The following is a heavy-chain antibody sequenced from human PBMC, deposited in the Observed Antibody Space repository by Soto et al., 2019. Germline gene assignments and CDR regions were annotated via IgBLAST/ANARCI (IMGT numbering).Heavy chain of an antibody. D-gene: IGHD7-27*01. CDR3: ARHETRLTGDGFDI. V-gene: IGHV3-21*01. J-gene: IGHJ3*02. CDR2: INPTSRYV. Sequence: EVQLLESGGGLVNPGGSLRLSCATSGFTFSSYSMDWVRQAPGKGLEWVSSINPTSRYVFYADSVRGRFTISRDYAENSLHLQMNGLRGEDTAVSYGARHETRLTGDGFDIWGRGTVFTVSS. CDR1: GFTFSSYS.